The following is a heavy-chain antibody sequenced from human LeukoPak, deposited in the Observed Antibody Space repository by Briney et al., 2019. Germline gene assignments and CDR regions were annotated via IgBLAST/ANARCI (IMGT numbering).Heavy chain of an antibody. D-gene: IGHD3-3*01. CDR2: INHSGST. CDR1: GGSFSDYY. CDR3: ARVNIRDFWSGYPGYFDL. V-gene: IGHV4-34*01. J-gene: IGHJ2*01. Sequence: PSETLSLTCAVYGGSFSDYYWSWIRQPPGKGLEWIGEINHSGSTNYNPSLKSRVTISVDTSKNQFSLKLSSVTAADTAVYYCARVNIRDFWSGYPGYFDLWGRGTLVTVSS.